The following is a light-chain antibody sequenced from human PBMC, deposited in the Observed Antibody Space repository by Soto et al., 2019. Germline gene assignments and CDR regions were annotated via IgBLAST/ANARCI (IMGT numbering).Light chain of an antibody. J-gene: IGKJ5*01. CDR1: QVIGNY. V-gene: IGKV1-27*01. CDR3: QKYNSGLIT. Sequence: MTQSPSYLSASVGHRVTITCRASQVIGNYLAWYQQKPGKVPKLLIYGAYTLQSGVPSRFSGSGSGTDFTLTISSLQPEDVAIYYCQKYNSGLITFGQGTRLEI. CDR2: GAY.